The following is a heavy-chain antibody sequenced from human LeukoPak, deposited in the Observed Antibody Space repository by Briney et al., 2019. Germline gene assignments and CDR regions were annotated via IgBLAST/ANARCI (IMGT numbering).Heavy chain of an antibody. J-gene: IGHJ5*02. CDR3: AKHRYSGFAFDP. Sequence: SETLSLTCTVSGGSISGYYWSWIRQSPGKGLEWIGYIYYSGSTYYNPSLMSRVSMSVDTSKNQFSLKLSSVTAADTALYYCAKHRYSGFAFDPWGQGTLVTVSS. CDR2: IYYSGST. V-gene: IGHV4-59*08. D-gene: IGHD5-12*01. CDR1: GGSISGYY.